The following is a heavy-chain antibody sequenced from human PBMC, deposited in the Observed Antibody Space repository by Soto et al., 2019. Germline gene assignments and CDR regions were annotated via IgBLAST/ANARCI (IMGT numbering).Heavy chain of an antibody. CDR3: ATSGYNNGWFDS. J-gene: IGHJ5*01. D-gene: IGHD6-19*01. V-gene: IGHV4-4*02. CDR1: GASISSSNW. CDR2: IYQSEST. Sequence: QVHLQESGPGLVKPSGTLSLTCAVSGASISSSNWWTWVGQSPGKGLEWIGEIYQSESTNYNPSLKSRVTILLDNPNNQFSLRLTSVTAADTAVYYCATSGYNNGWFDSWGQGALVTVSS.